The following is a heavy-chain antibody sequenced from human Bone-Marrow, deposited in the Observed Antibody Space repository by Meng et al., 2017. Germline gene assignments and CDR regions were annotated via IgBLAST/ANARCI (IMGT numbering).Heavy chain of an antibody. CDR3: AMARYYDSSGYYYQYYFDY. CDR2: ISGSGGST. D-gene: IGHD3-22*01. Sequence: GESLKISCAASGFTFSSYAMSWVRQAPGKGPEWVSAISGSGGSTYYADSVKGRFTISRDNSKNTLYLQMNSLRAEDTAVYYCAMARYYDSSGYYYQYYFDYWGQGTLVTVSS. J-gene: IGHJ4*02. V-gene: IGHV3-23*01. CDR1: GFTFSSYA.